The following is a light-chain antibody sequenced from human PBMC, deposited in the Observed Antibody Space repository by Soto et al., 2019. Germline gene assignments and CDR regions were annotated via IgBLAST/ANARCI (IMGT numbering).Light chain of an antibody. J-gene: IGLJ2*01. CDR2: EGS. CDR1: SSDVGSYNL. V-gene: IGLV2-23*01. CDR3: CSYAGSSTYVV. Sequence: QSVLTQPASVSRSPGQSITISCTGTSSDVGSYNLVSWYQQHPGKAPKLMIYEGSKRPSGVSNRFSGSKSGNTASLTISGLQAEDEADYYCCSYAGSSTYVVFGGGTKVTVL.